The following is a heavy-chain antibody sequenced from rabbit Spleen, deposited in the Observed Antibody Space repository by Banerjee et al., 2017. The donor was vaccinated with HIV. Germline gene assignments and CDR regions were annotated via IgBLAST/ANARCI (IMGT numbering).Heavy chain of an antibody. V-gene: IGHV1S45*01. CDR3: AGWPGGSGYFKL. D-gene: IGHD1-1*01. CDR1: GFSFSSSYW. CDR2: IDAGASGIT. Sequence: QEQLEESGGDLVKPEGSLTLTCTASGFSFSSSYWMCWVRQAPGKGLEWIACIDAGASGITYYASWAKGRFTISKTSPTAVTLQMTSLTAADTATYFCAGWPGGSGYFKLWGQGTLVTVS. J-gene: IGHJ4*01.